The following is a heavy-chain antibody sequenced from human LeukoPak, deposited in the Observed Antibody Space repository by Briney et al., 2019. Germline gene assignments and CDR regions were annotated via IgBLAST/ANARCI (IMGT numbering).Heavy chain of an antibody. CDR1: GFTVSSNY. D-gene: IGHD1-1*01. CDR3: ARGAGTSREKNAFDI. J-gene: IGHJ3*02. Sequence: PGGSLRLSCAASGFTVSSNYMSWVRQAPGKGLEWVSIIYSGGSTYYADSVKGRFTISRDKPKNTLYLQMNSLRAEDTAVYYCARGAGTSREKNAFDIWGQGTMVTVSS. V-gene: IGHV3-53*01. CDR2: IYSGGST.